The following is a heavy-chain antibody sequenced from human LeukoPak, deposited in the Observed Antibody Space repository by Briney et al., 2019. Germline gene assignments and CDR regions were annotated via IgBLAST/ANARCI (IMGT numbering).Heavy chain of an antibody. CDR3: ASAAYDSVRDY. V-gene: IGHV3-66*01. D-gene: IGHD3-22*01. J-gene: IGHJ4*02. CDR2: IYSGGST. CDR1: GFTVSSNY. Sequence: GGSLRLSCAASGFTVSSNYMSWVRQAPGKGLEWVSVIYSGGSTYYADSVTGRFTISRDNSKNTLYLQMNSLRAEDTAVYYCASAAYDSVRDYWGQGTLVTVSS.